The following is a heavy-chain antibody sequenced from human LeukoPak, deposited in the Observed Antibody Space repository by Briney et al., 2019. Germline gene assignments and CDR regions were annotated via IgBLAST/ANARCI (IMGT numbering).Heavy chain of an antibody. CDR2: ISYTGNT. CDR1: GGSISPYF. J-gene: IGHJ5*02. Sequence: SQTLSLTCTVSGGSISPYFWSWIRQPPGKGLEWIGYISYTGNTNYNPSLKSRVTISVDTSKNQFSLQLTSVTAADTAVYYCARDDYRGVSNFDPWGQGTLVTVSS. CDR3: ARDDYRGVSNFDP. V-gene: IGHV4-59*01. D-gene: IGHD3-10*01.